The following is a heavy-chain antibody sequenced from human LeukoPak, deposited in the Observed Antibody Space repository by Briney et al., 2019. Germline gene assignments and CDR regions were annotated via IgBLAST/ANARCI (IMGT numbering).Heavy chain of an antibody. CDR1: GYTFTGYY. V-gene: IGHV1-2*02. J-gene: IGHJ4*02. D-gene: IGHD2-2*02. Sequence: ASVKVSCEASGYTFTGYYMHWVRQAPGQGLEWMGWINPNSGGTNYAQKFQGRVTMTRDTSISTAYMELSRLRSDDTAVYYCARDQLLYRYFDYWGQGTLVTVSS. CDR3: ARDQLLYRYFDY. CDR2: INPNSGGT.